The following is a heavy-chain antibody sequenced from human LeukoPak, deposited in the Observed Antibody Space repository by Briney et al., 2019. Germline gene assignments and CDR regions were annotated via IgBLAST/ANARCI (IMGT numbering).Heavy chain of an antibody. Sequence: SGGSLRLSCAVSGFTFSSYGMHWVRQAPGKGLEWVAVISYDGSNKDYADSVKGRFTISRDNSKKTLYLQMNSLRAEDTAVYYCAKDRGYDYIWGSYRSPDYWGQGTLVTVSS. CDR2: ISYDGSNK. V-gene: IGHV3-30*18. CDR3: AKDRGYDYIWGSYRSPDY. D-gene: IGHD3-16*02. CDR1: GFTFSSYG. J-gene: IGHJ4*02.